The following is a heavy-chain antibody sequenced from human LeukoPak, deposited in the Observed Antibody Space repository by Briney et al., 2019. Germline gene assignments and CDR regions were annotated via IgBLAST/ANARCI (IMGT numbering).Heavy chain of an antibody. D-gene: IGHD3-16*01. CDR2: MNPNSGNT. V-gene: IGHV1-8*01. Sequence: ASVRVSCKASGYTFTSYDINWVRQATGQGLEWMGWMNPNSGNTGYAQKFQGRVTMTRNTSISTAYMELSSLRSEDTAVYYCANYFCDSGQHGMDVWGQGTTVTVSS. CDR1: GYTFTSYD. CDR3: ANYFCDSGQHGMDV. J-gene: IGHJ6*02.